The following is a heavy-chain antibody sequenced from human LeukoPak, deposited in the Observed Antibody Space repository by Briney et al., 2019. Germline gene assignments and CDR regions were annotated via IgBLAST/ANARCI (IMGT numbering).Heavy chain of an antibody. V-gene: IGHV4-59*01. Sequence: SETLSLTCTVSGGSISSYYWSWIRQPPGKGLEWIGYIYYSGSTNYNPSLKSRVTISVDTSKNQFSLKLSSVTAADTAVYYCARGDYYDSSGYYYWDYCYYYGMDVWGQGTTVTVSS. CDR1: GGSISSYY. CDR3: ARGDYYDSSGYYYWDYCYYYGMDV. CDR2: IYYSGST. D-gene: IGHD3-22*01. J-gene: IGHJ6*02.